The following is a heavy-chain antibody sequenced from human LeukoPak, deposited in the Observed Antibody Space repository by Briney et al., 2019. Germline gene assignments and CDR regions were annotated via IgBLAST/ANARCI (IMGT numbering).Heavy chain of an antibody. J-gene: IGHJ4*02. CDR1: AGTFSSYA. Sequence: ASVKLSCQPSAGTFSSYAISWVRQAPGQGLEWMGGIIPIFGPANYAQKFQGRVTITADESTSTAYRELSSLRSEDTAVYYCARGGHYYDSSGYYLFDYCGQGTLVSVSS. CDR3: ARGGHYYDSSGYYLFDY. CDR2: IIPIFGPA. V-gene: IGHV1-69*13. D-gene: IGHD3-22*01.